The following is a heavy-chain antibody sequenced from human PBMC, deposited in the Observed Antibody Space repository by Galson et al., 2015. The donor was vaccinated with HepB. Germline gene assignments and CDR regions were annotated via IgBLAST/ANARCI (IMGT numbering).Heavy chain of an antibody. Sequence: SVKVSCKASGYTCTSYYMHWVRQAPGQGLEWIGIINPSGGSTSYAQKFQGRVTMTRDTSTSTVYMELSSLRSEDTAVYYCARDRATTVVTSDAFDIWGQGTMVTVSS. D-gene: IGHD4-23*01. V-gene: IGHV1-46*01. CDR2: INPSGGST. CDR3: ARDRATTVVTSDAFDI. CDR1: GYTCTSYY. J-gene: IGHJ3*02.